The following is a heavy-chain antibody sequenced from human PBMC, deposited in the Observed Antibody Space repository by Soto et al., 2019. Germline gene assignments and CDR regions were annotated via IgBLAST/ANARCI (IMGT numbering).Heavy chain of an antibody. V-gene: IGHV4-59*01. D-gene: IGHD3-22*01. Sequence: SETLSLTCKVSGGSFKDYYWSWIRQPPGKGMEWIGYVYYTGVTNYNPSLKSRLTISLETTKNQFSLKLSSVTAADTAVYYCARGSPHFDSTGYYYNEDYWGQGILDT. CDR2: VYYTGVT. CDR3: ARGSPHFDSTGYYYNEDY. CDR1: GGSFKDYY. J-gene: IGHJ4*01.